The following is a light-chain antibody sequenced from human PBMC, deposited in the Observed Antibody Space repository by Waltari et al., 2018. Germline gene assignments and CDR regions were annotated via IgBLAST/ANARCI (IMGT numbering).Light chain of an antibody. Sequence: DIQMAQSPSSLSASVGDRVIITCRASQGINKFLNWYQRKPGKAPKLLIYAASSLQGGVPSRFSGSGSGTDFTLTISSLQPEDFATYFCQQSYITPRTFGQGTTVEVK. CDR2: AAS. CDR1: QGINKF. V-gene: IGKV1-39*01. CDR3: QQSYITPRT. J-gene: IGKJ1*01.